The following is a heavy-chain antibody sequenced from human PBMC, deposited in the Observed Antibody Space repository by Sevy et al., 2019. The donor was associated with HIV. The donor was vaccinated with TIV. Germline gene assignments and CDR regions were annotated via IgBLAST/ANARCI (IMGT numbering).Heavy chain of an antibody. J-gene: IGHJ4*02. Sequence: GGSLRLSCAASGFTFDTYAMHWVRQAPGKGLEWVSGINWIGAATGYADSVRGRFTISRDNAKNSLFLHMSSLRPEDTAFYYCAKDMSRGGTGTGLDYWCQGTLVTVSS. CDR3: AKDMSRGGTGTGLDY. CDR2: INWIGAAT. V-gene: IGHV3-9*01. CDR1: GFTFDTYA. D-gene: IGHD1-7*01.